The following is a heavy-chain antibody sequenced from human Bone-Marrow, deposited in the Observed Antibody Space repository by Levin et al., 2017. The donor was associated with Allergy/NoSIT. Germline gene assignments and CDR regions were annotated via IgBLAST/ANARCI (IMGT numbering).Heavy chain of an antibody. V-gene: IGHV4-59*01. CDR1: GSSINSSF. D-gene: IGHD5-12*01. CDR3: ARDDTVGYMDS. Sequence: SQTLSLTCIVSGSSINSSFWTWIRQPPGKGLEWIGYSSSTGTTKYNPSLKTRVSISVDTSKKEFSLKLSSVTAADTALYFCARDDTVGYMDSWGQGTLVTVS. J-gene: IGHJ5*01. CDR2: SSSTGTT.